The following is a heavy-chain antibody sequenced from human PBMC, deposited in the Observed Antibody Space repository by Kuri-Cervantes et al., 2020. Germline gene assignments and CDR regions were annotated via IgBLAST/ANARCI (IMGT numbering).Heavy chain of an antibody. CDR3: ARDVVGVSFDI. CDR2: INPNSGGT. D-gene: IGHD2-15*01. CDR1: GYTFTSYD. V-gene: IGHV1-2*02. J-gene: IGHJ3*02. Sequence: ASVKVSCKASGYTFTSYDINWVRQAPGQGLEWMGWINPNSGGTNYAQKFQGRVTMTRDTSISTAYMELSRLRSDDTAVHYCARDVVGVSFDIWGQGTMVTVSS.